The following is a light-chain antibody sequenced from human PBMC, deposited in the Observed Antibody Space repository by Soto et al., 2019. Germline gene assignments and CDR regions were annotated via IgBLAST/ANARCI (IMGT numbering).Light chain of an antibody. Sequence: VGGIVTKNSRASQYISSWLAWYQQKPGKVPKALIYDVSSLESGVPSRFSVCGHGTEYTLALRSLQPCDFAIPFCEPYCRAAWRLGLGTKVDIK. CDR1: QYISSW. V-gene: IGKV1-5*01. J-gene: IGKJ1*01. CDR2: DVS. CDR3: EPYCRAAWR.